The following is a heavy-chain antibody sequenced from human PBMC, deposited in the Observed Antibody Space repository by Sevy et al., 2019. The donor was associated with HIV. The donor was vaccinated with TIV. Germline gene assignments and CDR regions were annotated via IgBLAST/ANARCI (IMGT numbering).Heavy chain of an antibody. J-gene: IGHJ4*02. CDR2: FDPEDGET. CDR1: GYTLTELS. Sequence: ASVKVSCKVSGYTLTELSIHWLRQAPGKGLEWVGSFDPEDGETVYEHNFQGRVSMTEDTSTDTAYMEVISLKFEDTAVYYCATTKDYYDSSGYPLDYWGQGTLVTVSS. V-gene: IGHV1-24*01. CDR3: ATTKDYYDSSGYPLDY. D-gene: IGHD3-22*01.